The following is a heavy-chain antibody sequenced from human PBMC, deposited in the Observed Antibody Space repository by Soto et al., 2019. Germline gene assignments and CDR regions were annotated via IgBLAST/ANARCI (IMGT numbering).Heavy chain of an antibody. Sequence: QVQLVESGGGLVKPGGSLRLSCAASGFTFSDYYMSWIRQAPGKGLEWVSYITSSRSNFTNYADSVKGRFTISRDNATNSVYLQMDSLRVEDTAVYYCVRDRGYSGFFYWGQGVLVTVS. J-gene: IGHJ4*02. V-gene: IGHV3-11*06. CDR2: ITSSRSNFT. CDR1: GFTFSDYY. D-gene: IGHD5-12*01. CDR3: VRDRGYSGFFY.